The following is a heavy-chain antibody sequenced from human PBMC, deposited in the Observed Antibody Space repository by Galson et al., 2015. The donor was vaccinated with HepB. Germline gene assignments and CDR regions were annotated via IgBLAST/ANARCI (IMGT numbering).Heavy chain of an antibody. D-gene: IGHD3-22*01. CDR2: IIPMLGIA. CDR1: RGIFNSYT. Sequence: SVKVSCKASRGIFNSYTINWVRQAPGQGLEWMGRIIPMLGIANYPQKFQGRVTITADKSTSTAYMGLRSLRSEDRAVYFWASEPYHYDTSGADDWGRGTPVTVAS. V-gene: IGHV1-69*02. J-gene: IGHJ4*02. CDR3: ASEPYHYDTSGADD.